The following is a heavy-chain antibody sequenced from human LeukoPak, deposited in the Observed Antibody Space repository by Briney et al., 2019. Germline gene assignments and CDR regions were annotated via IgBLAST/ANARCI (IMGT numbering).Heavy chain of an antibody. CDR3: AREGRITIFGVVIPPYYYGMDV. CDR2: IYHSGSP. Sequence: PSETLSLTCAVSGGSISSNNWWGWVRQPPGKGLEWIGEIYHSGSPNYNPSLKSRVTISVDKSRNHFSLNLSSVTAADTAVYYCAREGRITIFGVVIPPYYYGMDVWGQGTTVTVSS. D-gene: IGHD3-3*01. V-gene: IGHV4-4*02. CDR1: GGSISSNNW. J-gene: IGHJ6*02.